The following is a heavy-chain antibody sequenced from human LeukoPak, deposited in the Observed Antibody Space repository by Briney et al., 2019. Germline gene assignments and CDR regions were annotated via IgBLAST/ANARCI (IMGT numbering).Heavy chain of an antibody. CDR1: GFTFSAHW. J-gene: IGHJ4*02. D-gene: IGHD2-8*01. Sequence: GGSLRLSCVASGFTFSAHWMHWVRQAPGKGLVWVSRIKSDGSMTNYADSVKGRFTISRDNAKDSLFLQMNSLRAEDTAVYYCARDPRIYCTNGICRDDYFDNWGQGTLVTVSS. CDR3: ARDPRIYCTNGICRDDYFDN. CDR2: IKSDGSMT. V-gene: IGHV3-74*01.